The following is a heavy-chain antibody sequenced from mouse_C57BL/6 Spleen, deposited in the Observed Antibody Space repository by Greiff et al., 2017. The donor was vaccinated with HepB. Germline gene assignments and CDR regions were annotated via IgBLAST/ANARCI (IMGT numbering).Heavy chain of an antibody. CDR1: GFTFSSYA. D-gene: IGHD2-4*01. Sequence: EVQVVESGGGLVKPGGSLKLSCAASGFTFSSYAMSWVRQTPEKRLEWVATISDGGSYTYYPDNVKGRFTISRDNAKNNLYLQMSHLKSEDTAMYYCARDYDSYWYFDVWGTGTTVTVSS. CDR3: ARDYDSYWYFDV. V-gene: IGHV5-4*01. J-gene: IGHJ1*03. CDR2: ISDGGSYT.